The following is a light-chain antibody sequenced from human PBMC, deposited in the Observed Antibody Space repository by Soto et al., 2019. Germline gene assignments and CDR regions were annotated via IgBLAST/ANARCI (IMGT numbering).Light chain of an antibody. CDR2: DAS. CDR1: QSLSSSQ. V-gene: IGKV3-20*01. Sequence: IVFTQSPGTLSLSKGERATLSCSASQSLSSSQLAWYQQKPGQAPRLLIHDASSRATGISDRFTGSGSGTDFTLTITTLEPEDFAVYYCQQYGSLPRTFGLGTKVDTK. J-gene: IGKJ1*01. CDR3: QQYGSLPRT.